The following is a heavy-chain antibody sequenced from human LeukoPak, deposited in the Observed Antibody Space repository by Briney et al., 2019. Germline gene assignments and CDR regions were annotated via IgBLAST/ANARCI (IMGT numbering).Heavy chain of an antibody. CDR2: IYYSGST. V-gene: IGHV4-59*01. CDR3: ARVLSSSWGYYYGMDV. J-gene: IGHJ6*02. Sequence: PSETLSLTCTVSGGSISSYYWSWIRQPPGKGLEWIGYIYYSGSTNYNPSLKSRVTISVDTSKNQFSLKLSSVTAADTAVYYCARVLSSSWGYYYGMDVWGQGTTVTVSS. D-gene: IGHD6-13*01. CDR1: GGSISSYY.